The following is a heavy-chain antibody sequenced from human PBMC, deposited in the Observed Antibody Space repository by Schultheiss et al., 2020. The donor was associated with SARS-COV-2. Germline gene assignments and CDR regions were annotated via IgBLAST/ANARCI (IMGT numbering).Heavy chain of an antibody. D-gene: IGHD3-22*01. CDR3: ARDLDSSGYWDWFDP. CDR1: GYTFTNYG. J-gene: IGHJ5*02. V-gene: IGHV1-18*01. CDR2: ISGYNGNT. Sequence: ASVKVSCKASGYTFTNYGISWVRQAPGQGLEWMGWISGYNGNTNYAQKLQGRVTMTTDTSTSTAYMELRSLRSDDTAVYYCARDLDSSGYWDWFDPWGQGTLVTVSS.